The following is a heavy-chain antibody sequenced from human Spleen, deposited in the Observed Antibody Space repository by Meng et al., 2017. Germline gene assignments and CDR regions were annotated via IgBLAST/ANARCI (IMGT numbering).Heavy chain of an antibody. D-gene: IGHD3-10*01. V-gene: IGHV4-34*01. CDR3: ARGPTTMVHDFDY. CDR1: CGFMSCYY. J-gene: IGHJ4*02. Sequence: QVCLRQWRALPRHATYLLFASAASDCGFMSCYYCSLTPAPRVKWLWCIWESNNSSYNTYLPSLKSRVTISVDKSKNQFSLKLSSVTAADTAVYYCARGPTTMVHDFDYWGQGTLVTVSS. CDR2: SNNSSYN.